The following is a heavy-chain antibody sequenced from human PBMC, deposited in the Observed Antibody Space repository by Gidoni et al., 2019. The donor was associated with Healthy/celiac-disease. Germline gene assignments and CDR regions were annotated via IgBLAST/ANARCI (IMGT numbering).Heavy chain of an antibody. CDR2: ISGSGGST. CDR1: GFTFSSYA. Sequence: EVQLLESGGGLVQPGGSLRLSCAASGFTFSSYAMSWVRQAPGKGLEWVSAISGSGGSTYYADSVKGRFTISRDNSKNTLYLQMNSLRAEDTAVYYCAKAPIVVVPAAPKQWLVVYWGQGTLVTVSS. CDR3: AKAPIVVVPAAPKQWLVVY. J-gene: IGHJ4*02. D-gene: IGHD2-2*01. V-gene: IGHV3-23*01.